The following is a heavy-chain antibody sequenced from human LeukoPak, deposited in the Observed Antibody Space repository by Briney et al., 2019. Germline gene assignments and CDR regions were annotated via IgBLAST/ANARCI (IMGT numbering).Heavy chain of an antibody. D-gene: IGHD6-13*01. CDR3: ARHREVGQQLVEESWFDP. CDR1: GGSISSSNW. Sequence: NPSETLSLTCAVSGGSISSSNWWSWVRQPPGKGLEWIGEIYHSGSTNYNPSLKSRVTMSVDTSKNQFSLKLSSVTAADTAVYYCARHREVGQQLVEESWFDPWGQGTLVTVSS. CDR2: IYHSGST. J-gene: IGHJ5*02. V-gene: IGHV4-4*02.